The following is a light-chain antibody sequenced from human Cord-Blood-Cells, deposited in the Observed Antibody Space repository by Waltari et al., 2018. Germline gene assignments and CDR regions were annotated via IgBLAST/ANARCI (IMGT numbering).Light chain of an antibody. Sequence: DIQMTQSPSSLSASVGARVTITCRASQSISSYLNWYQQKPGKAPELLIYAASSLQSGVPSRFSGSGSGTDFTLSISSLQPEDFATYYFQQSYSTPYTFGQGTKLEIK. J-gene: IGKJ2*01. CDR3: QQSYSTPYT. CDR1: QSISSY. V-gene: IGKV1-39*01. CDR2: AAS.